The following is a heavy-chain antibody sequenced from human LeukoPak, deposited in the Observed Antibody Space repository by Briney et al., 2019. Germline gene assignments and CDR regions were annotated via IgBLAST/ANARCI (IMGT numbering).Heavy chain of an antibody. V-gene: IGHV3-74*01. CDR1: GFTFSSYW. CDR3: ARGMYHHMDV. CDR2: INTDGSST. D-gene: IGHD2-2*01. Sequence: GGSLRLSCAASGFTFSSYWMHWGRQAPGKGLVWVSRINTDGSSTTYADSVKGRFTIFRDNAKNTLYLQMNSLRAEDTAVYYCARGMYHHMDVWGQGTTVTVSS. J-gene: IGHJ6*02.